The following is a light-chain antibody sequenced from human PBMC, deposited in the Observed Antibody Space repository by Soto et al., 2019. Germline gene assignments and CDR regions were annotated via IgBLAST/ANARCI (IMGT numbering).Light chain of an antibody. CDR3: QQYQNSPRT. CDR2: DTS. V-gene: IGKV3-20*01. CDR1: QSVGGSS. J-gene: IGKJ1*01. Sequence: IVLTQSPGTLSLSPGERATVSCRASQSVGGSSLAWYQQRPGQAPRLLIYDTSKRATGIPDRFSGSGSGTDFTLTISRLEPEDFAVYYCQQYQNSPRTIGQGTKVDIK.